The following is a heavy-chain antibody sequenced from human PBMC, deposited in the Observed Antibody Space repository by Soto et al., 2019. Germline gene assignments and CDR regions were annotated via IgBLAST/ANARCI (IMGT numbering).Heavy chain of an antibody. J-gene: IGHJ4*02. CDR3: ATPACAATWCSPSHNLDH. D-gene: IGHD2-2*01. Sequence: QVQLVQSGAEVKKPESSVKVSCKTSGGTFVRHVISWVRQAPGQGPEWMGKINPLSGIPNYAQKFQDRVTFIADTESSTADMELSSLRSDDTAVYYCATPACAATWCSPSHNLDHWGQGTLVTVSS. CDR1: GGTFVRHV. V-gene: IGHV1-69*09. CDR2: INPLSGIP.